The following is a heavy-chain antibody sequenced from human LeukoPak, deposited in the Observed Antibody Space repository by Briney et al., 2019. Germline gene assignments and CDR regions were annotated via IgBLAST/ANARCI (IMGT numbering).Heavy chain of an antibody. V-gene: IGHV4-59*01. D-gene: IGHD5-18*01. CDR1: GGSISSYY. CDR2: IYYSGST. Sequence: SETLSLTCTVSGGSISSYYWSWIRQPPGKGLEWIGYIYYSGSTNYNPSLKSRVTISVDTSKNQFSLKLSSVTAADTAVYYCARVKVDTALTMYYFDYWGQGTLVTVSS. J-gene: IGHJ4*02. CDR3: ARVKVDTALTMYYFDY.